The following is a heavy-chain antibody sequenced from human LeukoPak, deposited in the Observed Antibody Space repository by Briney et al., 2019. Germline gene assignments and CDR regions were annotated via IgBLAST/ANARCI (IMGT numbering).Heavy chain of an antibody. CDR3: TRRSSDDSSGYYVH. J-gene: IGHJ4*02. CDR1: GFTFSGSA. Sequence: PGGSLRLSCAASGFTFSGSAMHWVRQASGKGLEWVGRIRKKANSYATVYSGSVKGRFTIYRDDSKNTAYLQMNSLKTEDTAVYYCTRRSSDDSSGYYVHWGQGTLVTVSS. D-gene: IGHD3-22*01. V-gene: IGHV3-73*01. CDR2: IRKKANSYAT.